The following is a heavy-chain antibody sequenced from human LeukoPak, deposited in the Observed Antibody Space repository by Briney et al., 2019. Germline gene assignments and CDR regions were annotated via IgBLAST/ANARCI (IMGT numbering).Heavy chain of an antibody. D-gene: IGHD3-3*01. CDR2: IYYSGST. J-gene: IGHJ6*02. CDR3: AREPLFSDYDFWSGWDYYGMDV. V-gene: IGHV4-59*01. CDR1: GGSISSYY. Sequence: PSETLSLTCTVSGGSISSYYWSWIRQPPGKGLEWIGYIYYSGSTNYNPSLKSRVTISVDTSKNQFSLKLSSVTAADTAVYYCAREPLFSDYDFWSGWDYYGMDVWGQGTTVTVSS.